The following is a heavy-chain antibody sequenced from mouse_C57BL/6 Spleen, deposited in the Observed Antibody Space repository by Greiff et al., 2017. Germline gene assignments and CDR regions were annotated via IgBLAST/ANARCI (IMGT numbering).Heavy chain of an antibody. CDR3: AREGDGYPAY. CDR1: GYAFSSSW. J-gene: IGHJ3*01. CDR2: IYPGDGDT. D-gene: IGHD2-3*01. V-gene: IGHV1-82*01. Sequence: QAQLKESGPELVKPGASVKISCKASGYAFSSSWMNWVKQRPGKGLEWIGRIYPGDGDTNYNGKLKGKATLTADKSSSTAYMQLSSLTSEDSAVYFCAREGDGYPAYWGQGTLVTVSA.